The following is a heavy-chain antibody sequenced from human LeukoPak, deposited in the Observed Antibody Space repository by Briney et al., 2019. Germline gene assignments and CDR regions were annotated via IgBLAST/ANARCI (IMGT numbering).Heavy chain of an antibody. D-gene: IGHD3-22*01. CDR3: ARDVYDSSGYYAD. CDR1: GFTFSSYS. V-gene: IGHV3-21*01. CDR2: NSSSSSYI. J-gene: IGHJ4*02. Sequence: PGGSLTLSCAASGFTFSSYSMNWVRPAPGKGLEWVSSNSSSSSYIYYADSVKGRFTISRDNAKSSLYLQMNSLRAEDTAVYYCARDVYDSSGYYADWGQGTLVTVSS.